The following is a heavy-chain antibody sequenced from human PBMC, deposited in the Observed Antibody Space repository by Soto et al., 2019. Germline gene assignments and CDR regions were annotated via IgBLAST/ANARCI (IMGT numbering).Heavy chain of an antibody. CDR2: ISNDGSKK. D-gene: IGHD5-12*01. Sequence: QVHLVESGGGVVQPGRSLRLACAVSGFRFSDYGMHWVRQAPGKGLEWVAVISNDGSKKYYGDSVQGRFTISRDDSKSTVYVQMDSLKPEDTAVYYCAKTRRGYDMFFYGLDVWGQGTTVIVSS. J-gene: IGHJ6*02. V-gene: IGHV3-30*18. CDR1: GFRFSDYG. CDR3: AKTRRGYDMFFYGLDV.